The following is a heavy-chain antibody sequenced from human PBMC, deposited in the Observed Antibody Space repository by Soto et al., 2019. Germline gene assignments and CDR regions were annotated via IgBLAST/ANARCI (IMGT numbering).Heavy chain of an antibody. V-gene: IGHV4-61*08. D-gene: IGHD2-15*01. J-gene: IGHJ4*02. CDR1: VGSFRSGGSY. CDR2: IYYSGST. Sequence: SETLSLTCTVSVGSFRSGGSYWNWLRQPPGKGLEWIGYIYYSGSTDYNPSLKSRVTISLHTSKNQFSLALSSVTAADAAMYYCARGRSGGGNFDYWGQGTLVTVSS. CDR3: ARGRSGGGNFDY.